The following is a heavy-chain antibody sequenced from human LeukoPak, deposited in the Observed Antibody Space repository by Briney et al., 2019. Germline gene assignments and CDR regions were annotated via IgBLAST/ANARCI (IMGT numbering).Heavy chain of an antibody. J-gene: IGHJ4*02. V-gene: IGHV3-7*01. Sequence: GGSLRLPCAASGFSFSGHWMAWVRQAPGQGLEWVAKINQRGTDGYYVDSVKGRFTISRDNAKNSLYLQMNSLRVEDTAVYYCAKEEFFRLDYWGQGSLVTVSS. CDR3: AKEEFFRLDY. D-gene: IGHD3/OR15-3a*01. CDR1: GFSFSGHW. CDR2: INQRGTDG.